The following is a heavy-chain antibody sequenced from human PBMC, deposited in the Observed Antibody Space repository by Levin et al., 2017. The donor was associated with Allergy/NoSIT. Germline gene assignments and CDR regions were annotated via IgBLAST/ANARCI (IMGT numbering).Heavy chain of an antibody. CDR1: GGSISSGGYS. J-gene: IGHJ4*02. D-gene: IGHD2-15*01. Sequence: NPSETLSLTCAVSGGSISSGGYSWSWIRQPPGKGLEWIGNIYHSGSTYYNPSLKSRVTISVDRSKNQFSLKLSSVTAADTAVYYCARTRVSGYFDYWGQGTLVTVSS. V-gene: IGHV4-30-2*01. CDR2: IYHSGST. CDR3: ARTRVSGYFDY.